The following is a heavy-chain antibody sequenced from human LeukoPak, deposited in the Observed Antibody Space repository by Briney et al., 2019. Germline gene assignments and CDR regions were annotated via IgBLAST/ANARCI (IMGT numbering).Heavy chain of an antibody. Sequence: GGSLRLPCAASGFTFDDYAMHWVRQAPGKGLGWVSLISGDGGSTYYADSVKGRFTISRDNSKNSLYLQMNSLRTEDTALYYCAEDRFYYGSGGDYWGQGTLVTVSS. V-gene: IGHV3-43*02. CDR2: ISGDGGST. CDR3: AEDRFYYGSGGDY. J-gene: IGHJ4*02. CDR1: GFTFDDYA. D-gene: IGHD3-10*01.